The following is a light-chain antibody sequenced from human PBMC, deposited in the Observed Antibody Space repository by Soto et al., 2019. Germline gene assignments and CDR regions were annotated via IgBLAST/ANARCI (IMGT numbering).Light chain of an antibody. V-gene: IGLV1-40*01. CDR3: QSYGSSLSGYV. CDR2: DNS. CDR1: SSNIGAGYD. J-gene: IGLJ1*01. Sequence: QSVLTQPPSVSGAPGQRVTISCTGSSSNIGAGYDVHWYQQLPGTAPKLLIYDNSNRPSGVPDRFSGSKSGTSASLAITGLQAEDEADYYCQSYGSSLSGYVFGTGTKRTVL.